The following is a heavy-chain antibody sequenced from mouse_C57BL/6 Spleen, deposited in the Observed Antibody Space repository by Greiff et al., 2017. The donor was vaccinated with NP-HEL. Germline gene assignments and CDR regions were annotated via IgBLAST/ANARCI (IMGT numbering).Heavy chain of an antibody. Sequence: EVKVVESGGGLVQPKGSLKLSCAASGFSFNTYAMNWVRQAPGKGLEWVARIRSKSNNYATYYADSVKDRFTISRDDSESMLYLQMNNLKTEDTAMYYCVRGADGYYGTFDYWGQGTTLTVSS. CDR2: IRSKSNNYAT. J-gene: IGHJ2*01. D-gene: IGHD2-3*01. V-gene: IGHV10-1*01. CDR3: VRGADGYYGTFDY. CDR1: GFSFNTYA.